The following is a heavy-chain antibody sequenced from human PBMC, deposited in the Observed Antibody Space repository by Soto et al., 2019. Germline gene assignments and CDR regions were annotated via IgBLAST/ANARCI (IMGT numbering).Heavy chain of an antibody. J-gene: IGHJ5*02. V-gene: IGHV4-59*01. D-gene: IGHD3-3*01. CDR3: AVGYYDFWSGYYGLDP. CDR2: IYYSGST. Sequence: SETLSLTCTVSGGSISSYYWSWIRQPPGKGLEWIGYIYYSGSTNYNPSLKSRVTISVDTSKNQFSLKLSSVTAADTAVYYCAVGYYDFWSGYYGLDPWGQGTLVTVSS. CDR1: GGSISSYY.